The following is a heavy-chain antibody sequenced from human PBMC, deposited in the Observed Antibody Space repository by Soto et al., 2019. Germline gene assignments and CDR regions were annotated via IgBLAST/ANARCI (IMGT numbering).Heavy chain of an antibody. V-gene: IGHV3-21*01. CDR1: GFSFSSYS. J-gene: IGHJ4*02. Sequence: EVLLVESGGGLVKPGGSLRLSCAASGFSFSSYSMNLVRQAPGKGLEWVSSISSSTTYIYYADSVKGRFTVSRDNAETSLYLQMNSLRDDDTAVYYCARDVSTWHRDENKFDHWCQGTLVTVSS. D-gene: IGHD2-2*01. CDR3: ARDVSTWHRDENKFDH. CDR2: ISSSTTYI.